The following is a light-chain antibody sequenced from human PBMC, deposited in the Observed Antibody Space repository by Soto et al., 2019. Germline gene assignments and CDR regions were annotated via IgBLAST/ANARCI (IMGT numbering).Light chain of an antibody. Sequence: DIQMTQSPPSLSASIGDRVSITCRASQDIKSSLAWYQKKPGEPPKLLIFTASRSEAGVPSRFRGSGSGTDFTLTITGLQPEDFAAYYCQQDDNGPLTFGGGTEVE. CDR1: QDIKSS. CDR3: QQDDNGPLT. V-gene: IGKV1-27*01. J-gene: IGKJ4*01. CDR2: TAS.